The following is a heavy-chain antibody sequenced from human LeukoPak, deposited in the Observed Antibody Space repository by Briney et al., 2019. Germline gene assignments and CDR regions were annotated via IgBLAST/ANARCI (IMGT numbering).Heavy chain of an antibody. Sequence: GASVKVSCKASGGTFSSYAISWVRQAPGQGLEWMGRIIPILGIANYAQKFQGRVTITADKSTSTAYMELSSLRSEGTAVYYCARESSIVGATLRYWGQGTLVTVSS. CDR2: IIPILGIA. CDR3: ARESSIVGATLRY. J-gene: IGHJ4*02. CDR1: GGTFSSYA. D-gene: IGHD1-26*01. V-gene: IGHV1-69*04.